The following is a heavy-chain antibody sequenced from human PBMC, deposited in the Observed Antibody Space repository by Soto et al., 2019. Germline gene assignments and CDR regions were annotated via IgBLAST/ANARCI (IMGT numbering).Heavy chain of an antibody. CDR1: GFTFNSYA. CDR3: AKDVEGDDFWSGYSSRLFDY. D-gene: IGHD3-3*01. Sequence: GGSLRLSCAASGFTFNSYAMSWVRQAPGKGLEWVSAISGSGGSTYYADSVKGRFTISRDNSKNTLYLQMNSLRAEDTAVYYCAKDVEGDDFWSGYSSRLFDYWGQGTLVTVSS. CDR2: ISGSGGST. J-gene: IGHJ4*02. V-gene: IGHV3-23*01.